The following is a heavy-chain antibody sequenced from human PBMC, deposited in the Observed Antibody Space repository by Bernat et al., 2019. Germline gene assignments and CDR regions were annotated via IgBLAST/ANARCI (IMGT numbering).Heavy chain of an antibody. CDR3: ASGWLLDY. J-gene: IGHJ4*02. CDR2: ISPSGST. V-gene: IGHV4-4*02. CDR1: FFCISMISF. D-gene: IGHD2-15*01. Sequence: LSLTCVFSFFCISMISFLSWVRQPPGKFLFFLWEISPSGSTNYNPSLKSRVTISVDKSKNQFSLKLSSVTAADTAVYYCASGWLLDYWGQGTLVTVSS.